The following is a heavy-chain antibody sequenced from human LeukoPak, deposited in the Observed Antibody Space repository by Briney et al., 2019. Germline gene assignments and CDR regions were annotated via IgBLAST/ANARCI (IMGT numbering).Heavy chain of an antibody. J-gene: IGHJ5*02. Sequence: GESLKISCEGSGYSFTGYGIGWVRQMPGRGLEWMGIIYPADSDTRYSPPFQGQVTISADKSINTAYLQWSSLKASDTAMYYCAKQAYGSGNWFDVWGQGTLVTVSS. CDR1: GYSFTGYG. V-gene: IGHV5-51*01. CDR3: AKQAYGSGNWFDV. D-gene: IGHD3-10*01. CDR2: IYPADSDT.